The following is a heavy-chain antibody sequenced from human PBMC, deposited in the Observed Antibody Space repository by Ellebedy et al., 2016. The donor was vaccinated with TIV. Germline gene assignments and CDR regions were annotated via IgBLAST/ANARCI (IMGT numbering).Heavy chain of an antibody. Sequence: GGSLRLXXAASRFTFSDYAMHWVRQAPGKGLEWVAFIYFDGSYKYYADSVKGRFTVSRDNSKNTVDLQMNSLRAEDTAVYYCARRGIAVAGTNHHFYMDVWGKGTTVTVSS. J-gene: IGHJ6*03. CDR3: ARRGIAVAGTNHHFYMDV. V-gene: IGHV3-33*01. CDR2: IYFDGSYK. CDR1: RFTFSDYA. D-gene: IGHD6-19*01.